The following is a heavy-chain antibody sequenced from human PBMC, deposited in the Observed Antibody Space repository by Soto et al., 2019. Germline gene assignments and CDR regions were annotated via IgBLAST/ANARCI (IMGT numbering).Heavy chain of an antibody. D-gene: IGHD2-21*02. CDR1: GATFSTTG. V-gene: IGHV1-69*01. CDR3: TRASPVICGGDPCSRLDSSVDS. CDR2: IIPLFGTP. Sequence: QVQLVQSGAEVRKPGSSLRVSCKSSGATFSTTGISWVRQAPGQGLEWMGGIIPLFGTPKYARKFQGRVSITADDSTNTVYMELNSLRPDDAAVYYCTRASPVICGGDPCSRLDSSVDSWGQGSLVIVSS. J-gene: IGHJ5*01.